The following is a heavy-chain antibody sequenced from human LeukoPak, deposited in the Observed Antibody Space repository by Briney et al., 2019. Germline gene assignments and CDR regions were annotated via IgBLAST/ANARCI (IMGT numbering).Heavy chain of an antibody. Sequence: TGGSLRLSCAASGFTFSSYWMHWVRQAPGKGLVWVSRINSDGSSTSYADSVKGRFTISRDNAKNTLYLQMNSLRAEDTAVYYCARVPYDYGSAWGFDYWGQGTLVTVSS. D-gene: IGHD4-17*01. CDR2: INSDGSST. CDR3: ARVPYDYGSAWGFDY. J-gene: IGHJ4*02. CDR1: GFTFSSYW. V-gene: IGHV3-74*01.